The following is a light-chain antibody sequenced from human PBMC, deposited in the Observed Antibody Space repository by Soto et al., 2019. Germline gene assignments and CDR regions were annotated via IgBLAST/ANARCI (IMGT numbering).Light chain of an antibody. CDR1: QSVSTF. V-gene: IGKV3-20*01. CDR2: DAS. J-gene: IGKJ1*01. Sequence: EIVLTQSPGTLSLSPGERATLSRRASQSVSTFLAWYQQKPGQAPRLLISDASTRATGVPARFSGSGSGTDFTLTISSLEPQDFAVYYCQQYGTSVWTFGQGTKVDIK. CDR3: QQYGTSVWT.